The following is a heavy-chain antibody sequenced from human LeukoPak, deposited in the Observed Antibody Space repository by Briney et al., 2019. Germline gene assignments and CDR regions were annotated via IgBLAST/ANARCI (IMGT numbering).Heavy chain of an antibody. CDR3: ARDRLQGYYYGMDV. J-gene: IGHJ6*02. CDR2: TSNDAINK. D-gene: IGHD5-24*01. V-gene: IGHV3-30*03. Sequence: PGRSLRLSCAASGFTFSNFGMHWVRQAPGKGLEWVAVTSNDAINKYYADSVKGRFTISRDNSKNTLFLQMNSLRDEDTAIYYCARDRLQGYYYGMDVWGQGTTVTVSS. CDR1: GFTFSNFG.